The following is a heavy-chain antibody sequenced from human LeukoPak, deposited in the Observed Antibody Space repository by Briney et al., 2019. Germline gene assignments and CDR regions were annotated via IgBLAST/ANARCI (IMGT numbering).Heavy chain of an antibody. V-gene: IGHV3-20*04. Sequence: GGSLRLSCAASGFTFDDYGMSWVRQAPGKGLEWVSGIKWNGGSTGYADSVKGRFTISRDNAKNSLYLQMNSLRAEDTALYYCASNRYYYDSSGYTDGAFDIWGQGTMVTVSS. D-gene: IGHD3-22*01. J-gene: IGHJ3*02. CDR3: ASNRYYYDSSGYTDGAFDI. CDR2: IKWNGGST. CDR1: GFTFDDYG.